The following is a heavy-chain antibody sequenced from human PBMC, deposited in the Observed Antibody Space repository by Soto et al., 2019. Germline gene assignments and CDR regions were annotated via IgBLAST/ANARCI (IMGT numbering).Heavy chain of an antibody. J-gene: IGHJ3*02. V-gene: IGHV3-30*18. Sequence: QVQLVESGGGVVQPGRSLRLSCAASGFTFSSYGMHWVRQAPGKGLEWVAVISYDGSNKYYADSVKGRFTISRDNSKNTLYRHMNSLRAEDTAVYYCAKEDYGDYTRAFDIWGQGTMVTVSS. D-gene: IGHD4-17*01. CDR2: ISYDGSNK. CDR3: AKEDYGDYTRAFDI. CDR1: GFTFSSYG.